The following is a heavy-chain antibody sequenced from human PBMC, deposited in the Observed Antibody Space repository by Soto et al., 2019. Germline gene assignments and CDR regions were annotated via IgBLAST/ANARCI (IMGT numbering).Heavy chain of an antibody. CDR2: IIPIFGTA. J-gene: IGHJ6*02. CDR1: GGTFSSYA. V-gene: IGHV1-69*13. CDR3: AREGGITMVRGVNYYYYGMDV. D-gene: IGHD3-10*01. Sequence: ASVKVSCKASGGTFSSYAISWVRQAPVQGLEWMGGIIPIFGTANYAQKFQGRVTITADESTSTAYMELSSLRSEDTAVYYCAREGGITMVRGVNYYYYGMDVWGQGTTVTVSS.